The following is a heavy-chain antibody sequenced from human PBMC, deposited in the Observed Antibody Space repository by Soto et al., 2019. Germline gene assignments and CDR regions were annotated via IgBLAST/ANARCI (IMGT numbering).Heavy chain of an antibody. Sequence: SVKVSCKASGGTFSSYAISWVRQAPGQGLEWMGGIIPIFGTANYAQKFQGRVTITADESTSTAYMELSSLRSEDTAVYYCARDTMVTYYYDSSGYYYEGAFDIWGQGTMVT. CDR1: GGTFSSYA. V-gene: IGHV1-69*13. D-gene: IGHD3-22*01. J-gene: IGHJ3*02. CDR2: IIPIFGTA. CDR3: ARDTMVTYYYDSSGYYYEGAFDI.